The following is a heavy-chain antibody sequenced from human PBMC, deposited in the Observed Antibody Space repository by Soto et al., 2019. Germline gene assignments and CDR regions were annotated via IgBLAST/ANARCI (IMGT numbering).Heavy chain of an antibody. CDR2: INHSGST. V-gene: IGHV4-34*01. CDR1: GGSFSGYY. Sequence: PSETLSLTCAVYGGSFSGYYWIWIRQPPGKGLEWIGEINHSGSTNYNPSLKSRVTISVDTSKNQFSLKLSSVTAADTAVYYCARGASGYYDSSGYYSPYYFDYWGQGTLVTVSS. CDR3: ARGASGYYDSSGYYSPYYFDY. J-gene: IGHJ4*02. D-gene: IGHD3-22*01.